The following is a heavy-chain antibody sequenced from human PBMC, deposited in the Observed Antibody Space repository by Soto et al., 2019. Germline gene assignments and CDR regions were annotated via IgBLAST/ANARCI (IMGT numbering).Heavy chain of an antibody. CDR2: IIPILGIA. CDR1: GGTLSSYT. V-gene: IGHV1-69*02. CDR3: ADLAVAAQRYAFDI. D-gene: IGHD6-19*01. J-gene: IGHJ3*02. Sequence: QVQLVQSGAEVKKPGSSVKVSCKASGGTLSSYTISWVRQAPGQGLEWMGRIIPILGIANYAQKFQGRVTITADKSKSTAYMELSSLRSEDTDVYYCADLAVAAQRYAFDIWGQGTMVTVSS.